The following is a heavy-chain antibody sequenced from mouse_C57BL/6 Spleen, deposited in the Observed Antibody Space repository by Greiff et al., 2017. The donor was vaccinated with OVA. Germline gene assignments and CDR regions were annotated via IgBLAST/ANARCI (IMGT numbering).Heavy chain of an antibody. Sequence: EVQLQQSGPELVKPGASVKMSCKASGYTFTDYNMHWVKQSHGKSLEWIGYINPNNGGTSYNQKFKGKATLTVNKSSSTAYMELRSLTSEDSAVYYCARGGRHITTVDQGYFDYWGQGTTLTVSS. V-gene: IGHV1-22*01. D-gene: IGHD1-1*01. CDR3: ARGGRHITTVDQGYFDY. CDR1: GYTFTDYN. CDR2: INPNNGGT. J-gene: IGHJ2*01.